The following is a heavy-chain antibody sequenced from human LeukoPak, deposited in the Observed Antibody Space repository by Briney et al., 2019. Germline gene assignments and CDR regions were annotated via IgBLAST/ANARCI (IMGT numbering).Heavy chain of an antibody. V-gene: IGHV4-39*07. CDR3: ARDFGFVEYFDF. CDR1: GGSISSSIYY. J-gene: IGHJ4*02. CDR2: IYYSGST. D-gene: IGHD3-10*01. Sequence: PSETLSLTCSVSGGSISSSIYYWGWIRQPPGKGLEWIGSIYYSGSTYYNPSLKSRVTISVDTSKNQFSLKVTSVTAADTAVYYCARDFGFVEYFDFWGQGILVTVSS.